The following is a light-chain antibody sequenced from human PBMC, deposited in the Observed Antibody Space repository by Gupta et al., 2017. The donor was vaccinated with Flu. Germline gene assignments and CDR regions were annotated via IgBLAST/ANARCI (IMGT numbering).Light chain of an antibody. CDR3: QQYYSFPQT. V-gene: IGKV4-1*01. Sequence: DIVMTQFPDSLAVSLGERATINCRSSQSVFYDSKDKDYLAWYQQKPGQPPRLLIYWASTRESGVPDRFSGSGSGTDFTLTINSLQAEDVAVYFCQQYYSFPQTFGQGTKVELK. J-gene: IGKJ1*01. CDR2: WAS. CDR1: QSVFYDSKDKDY.